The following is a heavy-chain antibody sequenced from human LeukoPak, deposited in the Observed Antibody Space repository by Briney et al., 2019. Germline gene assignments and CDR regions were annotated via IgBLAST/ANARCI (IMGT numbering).Heavy chain of an antibody. Sequence: GESLRLSCAASGFTFSNYAMSWVRQTPGKGLEWVSSISSSGASTYYADSVKGRFTISRDNSKNTLSLQMNSLRAEDTAVYYCARDPALSSVGARGIYYYYGMDVWGQGTTVTVSS. CDR3: ARDPALSSVGARGIYYYYGMDV. V-gene: IGHV3-23*01. D-gene: IGHD1-26*01. CDR1: GFTFSNYA. J-gene: IGHJ6*02. CDR2: ISSSGAST.